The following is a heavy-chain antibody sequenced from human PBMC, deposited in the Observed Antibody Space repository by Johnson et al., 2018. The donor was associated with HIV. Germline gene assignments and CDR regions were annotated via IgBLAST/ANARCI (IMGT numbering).Heavy chain of an antibody. V-gene: IGHV3-72*01. CDR3: ARDQGLIVTDASDI. J-gene: IGHJ3*02. Sequence: AASVKGRFTISRDDSKNTLYLRMNSLRAEDTAVYYCARDQGLIVTDASDIWGRGTMVTVSS. D-gene: IGHD1-26*01.